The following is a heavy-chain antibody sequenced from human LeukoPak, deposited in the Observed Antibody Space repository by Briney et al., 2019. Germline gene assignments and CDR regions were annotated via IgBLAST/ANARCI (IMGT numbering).Heavy chain of an antibody. Sequence: GGSLRLSCAASGFTFSSYGMHRVRQAPGKGLEWVAFIRYDGSNKYYADSVKGRFTISRDNSKNTLYLQMNSLRAEDTAVYYCAKDYLWFGEALDYWGQGTLVTVSS. CDR2: IRYDGSNK. J-gene: IGHJ4*02. CDR1: GFTFSSYG. D-gene: IGHD3-10*01. CDR3: AKDYLWFGEALDY. V-gene: IGHV3-30*02.